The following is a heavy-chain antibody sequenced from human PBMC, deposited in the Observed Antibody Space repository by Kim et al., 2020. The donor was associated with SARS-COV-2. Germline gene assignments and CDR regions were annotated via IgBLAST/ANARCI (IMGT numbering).Heavy chain of an antibody. CDR2: ISSDGSST. D-gene: IGHD3-10*01. V-gene: IGHV3-74*01. CDR1: GFTFSSKW. Sequence: GSLRLSCAASGFTFSSKWMHWVRQVPGMGLVWVAYISSDGSSTGYADSVKGRFTISRDNAKNTLYLQMTSLRAEDTAVYYCARLWSWGWGQGTLVTVSS. J-gene: IGHJ4*02. CDR3: ARLWSWG.